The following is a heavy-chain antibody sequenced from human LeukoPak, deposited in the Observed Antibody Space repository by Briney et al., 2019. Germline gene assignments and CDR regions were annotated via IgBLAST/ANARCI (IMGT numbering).Heavy chain of an antibody. CDR1: GYSFTTYW. J-gene: IGHJ4*02. Sequence: GESLKISCKGSGYSFTTYWIGWVRQMPGKGLEWMGNIYPLDSDIRYSPSLQGQVTISAAKSITTAYLQWSSLQASDTAMYYCATPLTTPGGFDYWGQGTLVTVSS. CDR2: IYPLDSDI. CDR3: ATPLTTPGGFDY. V-gene: IGHV5-51*01. D-gene: IGHD4-11*01.